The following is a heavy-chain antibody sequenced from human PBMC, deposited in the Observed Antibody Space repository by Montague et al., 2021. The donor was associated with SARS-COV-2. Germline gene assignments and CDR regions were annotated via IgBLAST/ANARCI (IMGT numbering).Heavy chain of an antibody. CDR1: GGSISSYY. CDR2: IYFSGST. D-gene: IGHD3-10*01. J-gene: IGHJ6*04. Sequence: SETRSLTCTVSGGSISSYYLTRTRQSPGKGLESMGHIYFSGSTYHKPFPKSRDTISVDTSKNQFSLKLSSVPAADTAVYYCARAGSGSYSFYYYYGMDVWDTRTPISVSS. V-gene: IGHV4-59*08. CDR3: ARAGSGSYSFYYYYGMDV.